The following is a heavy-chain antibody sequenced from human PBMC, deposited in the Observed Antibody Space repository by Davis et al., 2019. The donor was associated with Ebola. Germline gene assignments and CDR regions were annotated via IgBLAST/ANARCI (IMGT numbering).Heavy chain of an antibody. Sequence: GGSLRLSCTASGFTFSVYSMHWVRRSPGKGLEWVALISYNGNSQSYADSVRGRFTVSRDNSRETLYLEMDSLRPDDTAVYYCARDRWAETDSLSYFDHWGLGSLVTVSS. D-gene: IGHD3-16*02. J-gene: IGHJ4*02. CDR3: ARDRWAETDSLSYFDH. CDR1: GFTFSVYS. CDR2: ISYNGNSQ. V-gene: IGHV3-30-3*01.